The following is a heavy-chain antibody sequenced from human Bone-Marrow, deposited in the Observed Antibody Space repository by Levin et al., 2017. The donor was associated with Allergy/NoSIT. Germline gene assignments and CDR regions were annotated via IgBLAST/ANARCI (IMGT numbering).Heavy chain of an antibody. J-gene: IGHJ6*02. Sequence: NPSETLSLTCVVSGGSINSAVDSWSWIRQAPGKGLEWIGYIYPGDMTYYNPSLRRRVGISVDRSRNQFSLRLNSVTAADSAVYFCARVQGGLVSSEGMDVWGPGTTVTVSS. CDR2: IYPGDMT. CDR1: GGSINSAVDS. D-gene: IGHD2-8*01. CDR3: ARVQGGLVSSEGMDV. V-gene: IGHV4-30-2*01.